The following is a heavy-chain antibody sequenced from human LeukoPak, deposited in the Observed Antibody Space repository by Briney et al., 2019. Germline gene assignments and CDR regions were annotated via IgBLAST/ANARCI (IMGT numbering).Heavy chain of an antibody. V-gene: IGHV5-51*01. CDR2: IYPGDSDT. CDR3: ARLDIVVVPAAHERFDY. D-gene: IGHD2-2*03. CDR1: GYSFTSYW. J-gene: IGHJ4*02. Sequence: PGESLKISCKGSGYSFTSYWIGWVRQMPGKGLEWMGIIYPGDSDTRYSPSVQGQVTISADKSISTAYLQWSSLKASDTAMYYCARLDIVVVPAAHERFDYWGQGTLVTVSS.